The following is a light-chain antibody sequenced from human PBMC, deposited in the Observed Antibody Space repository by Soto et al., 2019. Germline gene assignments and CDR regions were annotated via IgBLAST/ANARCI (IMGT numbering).Light chain of an antibody. J-gene: IGKJ3*01. Sequence: ELVLTQSPGTLSLSPGERATLSCRVSQGVNNAYLAWYQQKPGQAPRLLISGASRRATGIPDRFSGGGSGTDLTLTISRLEPEDVAVYYCQQSDKSPFRFGPGTKVHIK. CDR1: QGVNNAY. V-gene: IGKV3-20*01. CDR2: GAS. CDR3: QQSDKSPFR.